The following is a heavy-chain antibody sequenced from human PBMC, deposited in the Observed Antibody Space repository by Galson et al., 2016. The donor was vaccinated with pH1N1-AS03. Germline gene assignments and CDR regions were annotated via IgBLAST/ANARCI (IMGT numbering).Heavy chain of an antibody. D-gene: IGHD2-15*01. Sequence: SLRLSCAASRFIFSSYSMSWVRQAPGKGLEWVSAISAGGVTTYYADSVRDRFTISRDNSKKTLSLQMNGLRAEDTALYYCAREDNFGSGGFLSYDYWGLGILVTVSS. V-gene: IGHV3-23*01. J-gene: IGHJ4*02. CDR2: ISAGGVTT. CDR3: AREDNFGSGGFLSYDY. CDR1: RFIFSSYS.